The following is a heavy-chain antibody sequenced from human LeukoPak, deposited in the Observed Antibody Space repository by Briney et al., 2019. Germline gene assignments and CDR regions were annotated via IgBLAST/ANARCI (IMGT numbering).Heavy chain of an antibody. D-gene: IGHD3-3*01. V-gene: IGHV3-23*01. CDR1: GFTFSSYA. CDR3: ATTHYDFWSGYSLDYYYYYYMDV. J-gene: IGHJ6*03. Sequence: PGGSLRLSCAASGFTFSSYAMSWVRQAPGKGLEWGSAISGSGGSKYYADSVKGRFTISRDNSKNTLYLQMNRLRAEDTAVYYCATTHYDFWSGYSLDYYYYYYMDVWGKGTTVTVSS. CDR2: ISGSGGSK.